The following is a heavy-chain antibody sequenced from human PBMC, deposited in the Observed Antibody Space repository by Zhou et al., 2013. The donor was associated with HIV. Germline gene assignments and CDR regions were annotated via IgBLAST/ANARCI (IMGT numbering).Heavy chain of an antibody. CDR2: IIPIFGTA. J-gene: IGHJ3*02. CDR1: GGTFSSYA. D-gene: IGHD6-13*01. CDR3: ARAFGYSSSWYETKGSTFDI. V-gene: IGHV1-69*05. Sequence: QVQLVQSGAEVKKPGSSVKVSCKVSGGTFSSYAISWVRQAPGQGLEWMGGIIPIFGTANYAQKFQGRVTITTDESMSTAYMELSSLRSEDTAVYYCARAFGYSSSWYETKGSTFDIWGQGTMVTVSS.